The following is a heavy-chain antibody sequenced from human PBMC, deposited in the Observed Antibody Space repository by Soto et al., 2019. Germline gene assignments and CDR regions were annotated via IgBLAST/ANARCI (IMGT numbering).Heavy chain of an antibody. CDR1: GFTVSSNY. Sequence: GGSLRLSCAASGFTVSSNYMSWVRQAPGKGLEWVSVIYSGGSKYYADSVKGRFTISRHNSKNTLYLQMNSLRAEDMAVYYCARDMVAAGTRYFDLWGRGTLVTVSS. D-gene: IGHD6-19*01. CDR2: IYSGGSK. CDR3: ARDMVAAGTRYFDL. V-gene: IGHV3-53*04. J-gene: IGHJ2*01.